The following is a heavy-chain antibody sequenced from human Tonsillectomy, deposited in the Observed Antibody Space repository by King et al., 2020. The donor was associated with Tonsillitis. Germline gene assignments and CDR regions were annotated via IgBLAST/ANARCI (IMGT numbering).Heavy chain of an antibody. Sequence: VQLVESGGGVVQPGRSLRLSCAASGFTFSSYAMHWVRQAPGKGLEWVAVISYDGSNKYYADSVKGRFTISRDNSKNKLYLQMNSLRAEDTAVYYCARDGRKLTGDYYFDYWGQGTLVTASS. CDR2: ISYDGSNK. J-gene: IGHJ4*02. D-gene: IGHD7-27*01. CDR3: ARDGRKLTGDYYFDY. CDR1: GFTFSSYA. V-gene: IGHV3-30-3*01.